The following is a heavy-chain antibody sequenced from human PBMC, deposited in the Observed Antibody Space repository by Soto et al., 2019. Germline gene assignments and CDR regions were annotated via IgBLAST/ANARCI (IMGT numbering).Heavy chain of an antibody. CDR1: GFTFSSYW. Sequence: GGSLRLSCAASGFTFSSYWMSWVRQAPGKGLEWVANIKQDGSEKYYVDSVKGRFTISRDNAKNSLYLQMNSLRAEDTAVYYCAGNQGDYGDYDGMDVWGQGTTVTVSS. V-gene: IGHV3-7*03. CDR2: IKQDGSEK. D-gene: IGHD4-17*01. CDR3: AGNQGDYGDYDGMDV. J-gene: IGHJ6*02.